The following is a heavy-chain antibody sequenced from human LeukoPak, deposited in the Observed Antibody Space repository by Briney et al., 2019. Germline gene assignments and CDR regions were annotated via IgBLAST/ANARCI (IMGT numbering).Heavy chain of an antibody. J-gene: IGHJ4*02. D-gene: IGHD5-18*01. CDR3: ARAGGYSYGFDY. V-gene: IGHV3-53*01. CDR1: GFTFSSYA. Sequence: PGGSLRLSCAASGFTFSSYAMSWVRQAPGKGLEWVSVIYSGGSTYYADSVKGRFTISRDNSKNTLYLQMNSLRAEDTAVYYCARAGGYSYGFDYWGQGTLVTVSS. CDR2: IYSGGST.